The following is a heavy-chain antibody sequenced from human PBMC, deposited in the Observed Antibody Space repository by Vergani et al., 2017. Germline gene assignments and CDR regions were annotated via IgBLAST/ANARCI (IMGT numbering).Heavy chain of an antibody. J-gene: IGHJ6*03. CDR3: ARDAGARRDDYYMDV. CDR2: IIPIFGTA. Sequence: QVQLVQSGAEVKKPGSSVQVSCKASGGTFSSYASSWVRQAPGQGLEWMGGIIPIFGTANYAQKFQGRVTLIADESTSTAYMELSSLRSEDTAVYYCARDAGARRDDYYMDVGGKGRTVTVSS. CDR1: GGTFSSYA. V-gene: IGHV1-69*01.